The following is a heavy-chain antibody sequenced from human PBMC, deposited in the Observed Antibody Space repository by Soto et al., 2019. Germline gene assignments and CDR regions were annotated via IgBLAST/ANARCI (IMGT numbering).Heavy chain of an antibody. J-gene: IGHJ6*02. Sequence: QVQLVQSGAEVKKPGASVKVSCKASGYTFTNYEINWVRQATGQGLEWMGWMNPNSGNTAYAQKFQGRVTMTRNTSTSTTYMGLSSLRSEDTAVYYCIGWSGPGGMDVWGQGTTVTVSS. V-gene: IGHV1-8*01. D-gene: IGHD3-3*01. CDR1: GYTFTNYE. CDR3: IGWSGPGGMDV. CDR2: MNPNSGNT.